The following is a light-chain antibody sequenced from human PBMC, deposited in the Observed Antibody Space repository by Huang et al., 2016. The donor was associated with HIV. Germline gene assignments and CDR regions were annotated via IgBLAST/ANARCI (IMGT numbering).Light chain of an antibody. V-gene: IGKV2-28*01. CDR2: LGS. Sequence: DLVMTQSPLSLPVTPGGPASISCRSSQSLLHINGNNHLDWYLQRPGQSPQLLIYLGSNRSSGVPDRFSGSGSGTYFTLKISRVAAEDVGVYYCMQALQTPYTFGQGTKLEIK. CDR3: MQALQTPYT. J-gene: IGKJ2*01. CDR1: QSLLHINGNNH.